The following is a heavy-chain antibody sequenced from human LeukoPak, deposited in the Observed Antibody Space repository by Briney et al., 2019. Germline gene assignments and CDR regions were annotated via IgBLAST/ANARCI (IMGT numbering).Heavy chain of an antibody. CDR1: GGTFSSYA. CDR2: IIPIFGTA. V-gene: IGHV1-69*06. D-gene: IGHD5-12*01. Sequence: SVTVSCTASGGTFSSYAISWVRQAPGQGLEWMGGIIPIFGTANYAQKFQGRVTITADKSTSTAYMELSSLRSEDTAVYYCARGYIVATITIGYYYGMDVWGKGTTVTVSS. J-gene: IGHJ6*04. CDR3: ARGYIVATITIGYYYGMDV.